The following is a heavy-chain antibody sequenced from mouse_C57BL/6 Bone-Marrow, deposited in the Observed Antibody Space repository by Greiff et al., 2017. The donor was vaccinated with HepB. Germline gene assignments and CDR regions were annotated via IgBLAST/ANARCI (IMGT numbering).Heavy chain of an antibody. CDR3: ARLSMVAY. CDR1: GFTFSDYY. V-gene: IGHV5-12*01. Sequence: EVNVVESGGGLVQPGGSLKLSCAASGFTFSDYYMYWVRQTPEKRLEWVAYISNGGGSTYYPDTVKGRFPISRDNAKNTLYLQMSRLKSEDTAMYYCARLSMVAYWGQGTLVTVSA. CDR2: ISNGGGST. D-gene: IGHD2-10*02. J-gene: IGHJ3*01.